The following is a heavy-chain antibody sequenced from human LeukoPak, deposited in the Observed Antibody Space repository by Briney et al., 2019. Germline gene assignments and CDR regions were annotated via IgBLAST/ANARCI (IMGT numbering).Heavy chain of an antibody. J-gene: IGHJ5*02. Sequence: ASVKVSCKASGYAFTSYDTNWVRQATGQGLEWMGWMNPNSGNTGYAQKFQGRVTMTRNTSISTAYMELSSLRSEDTAVYYCARIGSRRITIFGVVKNWFDPWGQGTLVTVSS. CDR1: GYAFTSYD. V-gene: IGHV1-8*01. CDR2: MNPNSGNT. D-gene: IGHD3-3*01. CDR3: ARIGSRRITIFGVVKNWFDP.